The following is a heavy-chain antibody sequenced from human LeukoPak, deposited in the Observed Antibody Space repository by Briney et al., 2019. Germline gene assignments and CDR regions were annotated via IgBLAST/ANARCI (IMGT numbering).Heavy chain of an antibody. J-gene: IGHJ5*02. CDR3: ARRGSSGTIFDP. D-gene: IGHD3-22*01. CDR1: GAPLAIPPSP. CDR2: IFSSGST. Sequence: SETLSSPSPALGAPLAIPPSPWAWFAKPPGKGLEWIGTIFSSGSTSYNPSLQSRVTISVDASKNQFSLKLSSVTAADTAVYYCARRGSSGTIFDPWGQGTLVTVSS. V-gene: IGHV4-39*01.